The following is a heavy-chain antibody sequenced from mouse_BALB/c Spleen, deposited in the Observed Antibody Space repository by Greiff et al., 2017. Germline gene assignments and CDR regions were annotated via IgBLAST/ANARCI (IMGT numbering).Heavy chain of an antibody. J-gene: IGHJ1*01. D-gene: IGHD1-1*01. CDR2: IDPSNSET. CDR3: ASEDYYGSSYGYFDV. V-gene: IGHV1S127*01. Sequence: QVQLQESGPELVRPGASVKMSCKASGYTFTSYWMHWVKQRPGQGLEWIGMIDPSNSETRLNQKFKDKATLNVDKSSNTAYMQLSSLTSEDSAVYYCASEDYYGSSYGYFDVWGAGTTVTVSS. CDR1: GYTFTSYW.